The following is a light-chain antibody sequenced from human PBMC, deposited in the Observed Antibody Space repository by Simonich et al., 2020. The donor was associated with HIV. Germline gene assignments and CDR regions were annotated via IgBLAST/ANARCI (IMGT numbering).Light chain of an antibody. CDR1: QSLLSNNKNF. Sequence: DIVMTQSPDSLPVSLGERATINCKSSQSLLSNNKNFLAWYQQNPGQPPKLLIYWAPTLESGVPDRFSGSGSGTDFTLTISSLQAEDVAIYYCQQYYGTPYTFGRGTKLEIK. J-gene: IGKJ2*01. V-gene: IGKV4-1*01. CDR3: QQYYGTPYT. CDR2: WAP.